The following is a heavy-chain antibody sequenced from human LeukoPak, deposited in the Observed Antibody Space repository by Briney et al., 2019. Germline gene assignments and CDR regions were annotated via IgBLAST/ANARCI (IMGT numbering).Heavy chain of an antibody. CDR3: ARGLDYSRMGYYYYMDV. Sequence: SETLSLTCTVSGGSISSYYWSWIRQPAGKGLEWIGRIYTSGSTNYNPSLKSRVTMSVDTSKNQFSLKLSSVTAADTAVYYCARGLDYSRMGYYYYMDVWGKGTTVTVSS. V-gene: IGHV4-4*07. J-gene: IGHJ6*03. D-gene: IGHD4-11*01. CDR1: GGSISSYY. CDR2: IYTSGST.